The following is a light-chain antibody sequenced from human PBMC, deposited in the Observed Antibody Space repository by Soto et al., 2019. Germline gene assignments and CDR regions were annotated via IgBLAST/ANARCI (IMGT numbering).Light chain of an antibody. CDR3: QQYNKWPQT. J-gene: IGKJ1*01. CDR1: QSVSNN. Sequence: EIVLTQSPGTLSLSPGERATLSCRASQSVSNNYLAWYQQKPGQAPRLLIYSASTRATGIPARFSGSGSGTEFSLTISSLQSEDFAIYYCQQYNKWPQTFGQGTKVDIK. V-gene: IGKV3-15*01. CDR2: SAS.